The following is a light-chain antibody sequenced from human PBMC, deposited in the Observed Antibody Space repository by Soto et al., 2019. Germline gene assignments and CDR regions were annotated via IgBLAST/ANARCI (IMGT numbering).Light chain of an antibody. CDR2: GIS. J-gene: IGLJ2*01. V-gene: IGLV2-14*01. CDR1: SNDVGACYY. CDR3: HSYDSSLSGSVV. Sequence: QSALTQPASVSGSPGQSITISCTGTSNDVGACYYVPWYQQLPGKAPKLIIYGISNRPSGVPDRFSGSKSGNTASLAITGLQAEDEADYYCHSYDSSLSGSVVFGGGTKLTVL.